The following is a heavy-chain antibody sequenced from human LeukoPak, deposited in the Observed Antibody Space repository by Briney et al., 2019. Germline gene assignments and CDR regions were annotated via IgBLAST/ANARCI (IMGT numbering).Heavy chain of an antibody. CDR2: ISGSGGST. Sequence: GGSLRLSCAASGFTFSSYAMSWVRQAPGKGLEWVSAISGSGGSTYYADSVKGRFTISRDNSKNTLYLQMNSLRAEDTALYYCARDKGFSGTKYPDYWGQGTLVTVSS. J-gene: IGHJ4*02. V-gene: IGHV3-23*01. CDR3: ARDKGFSGTKYPDY. D-gene: IGHD1-26*01. CDR1: GFTFSSYA.